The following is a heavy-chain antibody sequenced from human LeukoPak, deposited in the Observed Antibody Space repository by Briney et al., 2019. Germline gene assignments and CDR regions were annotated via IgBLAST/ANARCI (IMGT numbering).Heavy chain of an antibody. CDR3: ARGAVSYYMDV. Sequence: GGSLRLSCAASGFSFSSYGMHWVRQAPGKGLEWVAVIPYDGSNTYYADSVKGRFTISRDNSKNTLYLQMNSLRAEDTAVYYCARGAVSYYMDVWGKGTTVTVSS. CDR1: GFSFSSYG. V-gene: IGHV3-30*03. CDR2: IPYDGSNT. J-gene: IGHJ6*03.